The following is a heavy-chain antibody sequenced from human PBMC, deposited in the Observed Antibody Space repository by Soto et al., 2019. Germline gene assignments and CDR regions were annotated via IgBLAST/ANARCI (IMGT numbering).Heavy chain of an antibody. CDR1: GYSFTSYW. Sequence: GESLKISCKGSGYSFTSYWIGWVRQMPGKGLEWMGIIYPGDSDTRYSPSFQGQVTISADKSISTAYLQWSSLKASDTAMYYCARESSTSRRSYYYGMDVWGQGTTVTV. V-gene: IGHV5-51*01. J-gene: IGHJ6*02. D-gene: IGHD2-2*01. CDR2: IYPGDSDT. CDR3: ARESSTSRRSYYYGMDV.